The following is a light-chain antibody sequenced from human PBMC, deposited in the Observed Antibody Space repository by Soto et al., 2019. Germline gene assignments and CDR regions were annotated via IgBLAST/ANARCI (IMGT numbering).Light chain of an antibody. J-gene: IGKJ4*01. CDR1: QSVSSN. V-gene: IGKV3-15*01. CDR3: QQYNNWPLT. CDR2: GAS. Sequence: EIVMTQSPATLSVSRGERATLSCRASQSVSSNLAWYRQKPGQAPRLLIYGASTRATGIPARFSGSGSGTEFTLTISSLQSEDFAVYSCQQYNNWPLTFGGGTKVEIK.